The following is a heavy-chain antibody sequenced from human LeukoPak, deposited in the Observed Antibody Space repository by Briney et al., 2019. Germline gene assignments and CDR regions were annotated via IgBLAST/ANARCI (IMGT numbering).Heavy chain of an antibody. D-gene: IGHD3-10*01. CDR2: MSAYNGNT. V-gene: IGHV1-18*01. J-gene: IGHJ3*02. Sequence: GASVKVSCKASGYTFTSYGISWVRQAPGQGLEWMGWMSAYNGNTNYAQKLQGRVTMTTDTSTSTAYMELRSLRSDDTAVYYCARVGGLSMVRGVIITPNDAFDIWGQGTMVTVSS. CDR3: ARVGGLSMVRGVIITPNDAFDI. CDR1: GYTFTSYG.